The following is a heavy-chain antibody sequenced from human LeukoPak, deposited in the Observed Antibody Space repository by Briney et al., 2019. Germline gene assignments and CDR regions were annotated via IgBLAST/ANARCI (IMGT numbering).Heavy chain of an antibody. Sequence: SVKVSCKASGGTFSSYAISWVRQAPGQGLEWTGGIIPIFGTANYAQKFQGRVTITADESTSTAYMELSSLRSEDTAVYYCASSVRPDSSSWLDAFDIWGQGTMVTVSS. CDR1: GGTFSSYA. J-gene: IGHJ3*02. V-gene: IGHV1-69*13. CDR2: IIPIFGTA. D-gene: IGHD6-13*01. CDR3: ASSVRPDSSSWLDAFDI.